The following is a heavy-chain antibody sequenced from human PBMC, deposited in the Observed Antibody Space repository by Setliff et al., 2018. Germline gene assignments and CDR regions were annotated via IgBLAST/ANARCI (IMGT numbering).Heavy chain of an antibody. J-gene: IGHJ4*02. CDR2: IYPGDSDT. Sequence: GESLKISCKTSGFSFTTNWIVWVRQMPGKGLEWVGIIYPGDSDTRYSPSLQGQVTISADKSITPAYLQWSSLRASDTAMYYCARHFGFSAGWYADYWGQGTLVTVSS. V-gene: IGHV5-51*01. D-gene: IGHD6-19*01. CDR1: GFSFTTNW. CDR3: ARHFGFSAGWYADY.